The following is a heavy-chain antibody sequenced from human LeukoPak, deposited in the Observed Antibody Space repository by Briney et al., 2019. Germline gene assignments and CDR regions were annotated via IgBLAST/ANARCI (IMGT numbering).Heavy chain of an antibody. V-gene: IGHV3-30*18. CDR2: ISYDGSNK. CDR3: AKQGWFGEFFDY. J-gene: IGHJ4*02. Sequence: GGSLRLSCAASGFTFSSYGMHWVRQAPGKGLEWVAVISYDGSNKYYADSVKGRFTISRDNSKNTLYLQMNSLRAEDTAVYYCAKQGWFGEFFDYWGQGTLVTVSS. CDR1: GFTFSSYG. D-gene: IGHD3-10*01.